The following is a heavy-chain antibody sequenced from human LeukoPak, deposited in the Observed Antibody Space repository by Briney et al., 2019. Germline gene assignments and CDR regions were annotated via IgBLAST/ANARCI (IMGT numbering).Heavy chain of an antibody. J-gene: IGHJ5*02. D-gene: IGHD6-13*01. CDR3: AREVAAANWFDP. V-gene: IGHV4-38-2*02. CDR1: GYSISSGYY. CDR2: IYRSGST. Sequence: PSETLSLTCTVSGYSISSGYYWGWIRPPPGKGLEWIGSIYRSGSTYYNPSLKSRVTISVDTSKNQFSLKLSSVTAADTAVYYCAREVAAANWFDPWGQGTLVTVSS.